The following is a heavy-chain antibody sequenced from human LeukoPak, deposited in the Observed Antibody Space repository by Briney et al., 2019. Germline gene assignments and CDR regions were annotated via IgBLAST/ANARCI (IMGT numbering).Heavy chain of an antibody. V-gene: IGHV3-23*01. J-gene: IGHJ4*02. CDR1: GFTFSSYA. Sequence: GSLTLSCAASGFTFSSYAMSWVSQAPGKGLEWVSAMSSSGTHTYYGDSVKARFTVSRDNSKNTLYLQMKSLRAEDTALYYCATTYTSAWYAYWGQGTLVSASS. CDR2: MSSSGTHT. D-gene: IGHD6-19*01. CDR3: ATTYTSAWYAY.